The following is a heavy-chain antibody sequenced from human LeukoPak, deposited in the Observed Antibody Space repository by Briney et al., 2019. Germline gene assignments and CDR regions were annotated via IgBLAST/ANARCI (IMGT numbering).Heavy chain of an antibody. J-gene: IGHJ4*02. Sequence: GASVKVSCKASGYTFTSYAMHWVRQAPGQRLEWMGWINAGNGNTKYSQKFQGRVTITRDTSASTAYMELSSLRSEDTAVYYCARVPLIFSRSWYYPRFDYWGQGTLVTVSS. CDR1: GYTFTSYA. CDR3: ARVPLIFSRSWYYPRFDY. V-gene: IGHV1-3*01. D-gene: IGHD6-13*01. CDR2: INAGNGNT.